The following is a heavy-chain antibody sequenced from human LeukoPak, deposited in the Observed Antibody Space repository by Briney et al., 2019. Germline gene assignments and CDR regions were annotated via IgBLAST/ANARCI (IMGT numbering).Heavy chain of an antibody. CDR3: ASPECSGGSCYSFAFDI. CDR2: IYPGDSDT. J-gene: IGHJ3*02. V-gene: IGHV5-51*01. D-gene: IGHD2-15*01. CDR1: GYSFTNYW. Sequence: GESLKISCKGSGYSFTNYWIGWVRQMPGRGLEWMGIIYPGDSDTRYRPSFQGQVTISADKSISTAYLQWSSLKASDTAMYYCASPECSGGSCYSFAFDIWGQGTMVTVSS.